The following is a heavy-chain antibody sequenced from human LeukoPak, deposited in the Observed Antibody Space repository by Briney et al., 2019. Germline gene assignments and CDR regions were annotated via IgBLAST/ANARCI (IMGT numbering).Heavy chain of an antibody. CDR1: GFSFDDYA. Sequence: GGSLRLSCAASGFSFDDYAMHWVRQAPGKGLEWVSGINWNSGNIGYADSVKGRFTISRDNAKNSLYLQLNSLRAEDTAVYYCAKTYSWYYFDYWGQGTLVTVSS. V-gene: IGHV3-9*01. J-gene: IGHJ4*02. CDR2: INWNSGNI. CDR3: AKTYSWYYFDY. D-gene: IGHD6-13*01.